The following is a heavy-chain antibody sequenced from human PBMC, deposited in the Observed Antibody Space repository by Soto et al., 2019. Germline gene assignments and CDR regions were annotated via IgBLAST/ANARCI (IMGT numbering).Heavy chain of an antibody. Sequence: GGSLRLSCAASGFTFSSYAMSWVRQAPGKGLEWVSAITSTGGSTYYADSVKGRFTISRDNSKNTLYLQMNSLRAEDTAVYYCAKVPYDFWSGYYPPLYFDYWGQGTLVTVSS. CDR2: ITSTGGST. CDR1: GFTFSSYA. V-gene: IGHV3-23*01. D-gene: IGHD3-3*01. CDR3: AKVPYDFWSGYYPPLYFDY. J-gene: IGHJ4*02.